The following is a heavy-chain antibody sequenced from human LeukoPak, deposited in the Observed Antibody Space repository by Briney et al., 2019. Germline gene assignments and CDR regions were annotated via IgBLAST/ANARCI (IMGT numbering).Heavy chain of an antibody. Sequence: GGSLRLSCTASGFTFGDYSMSWFRQAPGKGLEWVGFIRSKAYGGTIQYAASVRGRFTTSKDDSKSIAYLQMDSLKTEDTAMYYCSSNPYYDFCCFDYWGQGTLVTVSS. V-gene: IGHV3-49*03. CDR3: SSNPYYDFCCFDY. D-gene: IGHD3-3*01. CDR2: IRSKAYGGTI. J-gene: IGHJ4*02. CDR1: GFTFGDYS.